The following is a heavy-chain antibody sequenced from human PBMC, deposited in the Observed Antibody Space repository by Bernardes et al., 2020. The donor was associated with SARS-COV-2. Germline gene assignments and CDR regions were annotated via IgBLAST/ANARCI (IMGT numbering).Heavy chain of an antibody. CDR1: GFTFSRYA. J-gene: IGHJ6*02. V-gene: IGHV3-23*01. CDR2: ISGSGGRT. Sequence: GSLRRSCAASGFTFSRYAMTWVRQAPGKGLEWVSDISGSGGRTNYADSVKGRFTISRDNSKNTLYLQMNSLRAEETATYYCAKSTSPESIYGLDVWGQGTTVTVSS. D-gene: IGHD2-2*01. CDR3: AKSTSPESIYGLDV.